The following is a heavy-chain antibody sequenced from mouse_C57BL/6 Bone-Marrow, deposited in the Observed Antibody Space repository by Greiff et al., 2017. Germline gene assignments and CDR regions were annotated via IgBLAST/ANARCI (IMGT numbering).Heavy chain of an antibody. D-gene: IGHD2-3*01. CDR1: GYTFTSYW. J-gene: IGHJ2*01. Sequence: QVQLKQPGAELVKPGASVKMSCKASGYTFTSYWITWVKQRPGQGLEWIGDIYPGSGSTNYNEKFKSKATLTVYTSSSTAYMQLSSLTSEDSAVYYCAREGWLPLDYWGQGTTLTVSS. V-gene: IGHV1-55*01. CDR3: AREGWLPLDY. CDR2: IYPGSGST.